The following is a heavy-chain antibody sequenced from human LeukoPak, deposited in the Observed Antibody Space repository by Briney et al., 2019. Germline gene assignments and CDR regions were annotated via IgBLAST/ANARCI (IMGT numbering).Heavy chain of an antibody. D-gene: IGHD6-25*01. J-gene: IGHJ6*02. V-gene: IGHV3-23*01. Sequence: GGSLRLSCTASGFPFGGYAMSWVRQAPGKGLEWVSSISGGIEDTYHADSVKGRFTISRDNSKSALYLQMDSLRADDTAVYCCARTIAQYSSGWLYFYPGLDVWGQGTTVTVSS. CDR2: ISGGIEDT. CDR1: GFPFGGYA. CDR3: ARTIAQYSSGWLYFYPGLDV.